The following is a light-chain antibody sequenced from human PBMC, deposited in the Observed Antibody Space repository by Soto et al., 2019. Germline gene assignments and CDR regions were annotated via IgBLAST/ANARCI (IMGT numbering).Light chain of an antibody. Sequence: QSVLTQPASVSGSPGQSITISCTGTSSDIGDYNYVSWYQQYPGKVPKLVIYDVRHRPSGVSNRFSGSKSGNTASLTISGLQAEDEADYYCSSSTTTTSLVVFGGGTKVTVL. CDR2: DVR. CDR3: SSSTTTTSLVV. J-gene: IGLJ3*02. V-gene: IGLV2-14*01. CDR1: SSDIGDYNY.